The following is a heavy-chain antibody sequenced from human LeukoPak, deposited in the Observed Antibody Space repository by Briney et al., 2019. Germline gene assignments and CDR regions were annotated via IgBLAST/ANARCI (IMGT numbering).Heavy chain of an antibody. CDR3: ARSQGGYSYGKIDY. CDR2: ITDTSHI. J-gene: IGHJ4*02. Sequence: GGSLRLSCAASGFTFSTHSMNWVRQAPGKRLEWVSSITDTSHIYDAYSVKGRFSISRDNTKNSLYLQMNSLRAEDTAVYFCARSQGGYSYGKIDYWGQGTLVTVSS. CDR1: GFTFSTHS. D-gene: IGHD5-18*01. V-gene: IGHV3-69-1*02.